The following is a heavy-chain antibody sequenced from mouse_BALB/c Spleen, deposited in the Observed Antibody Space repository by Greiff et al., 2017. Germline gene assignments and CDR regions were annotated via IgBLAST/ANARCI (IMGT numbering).Heavy chain of an antibody. V-gene: IGHV5-6-5*01. J-gene: IGHJ2*01. CDR1: GFTFSSYA. CDR2: ISSGGST. D-gene: IGHD2-3*01. CDR3: ARGRYDDYPLDY. Sequence: EVKLVESGGGLVKPGGSLKLSCAASGFTFSSYAMSWVRQTPEKRLEWVASISSGGSTYYPDSVKGRFTISRDNARNILYLQMSSLRSEDTAMYYCARGRYDDYPLDYWGQGTTLTVSS.